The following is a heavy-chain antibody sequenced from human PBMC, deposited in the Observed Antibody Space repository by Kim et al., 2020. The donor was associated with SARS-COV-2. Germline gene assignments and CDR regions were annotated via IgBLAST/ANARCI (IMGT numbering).Heavy chain of an antibody. Sequence: SVKGRFTSSRDNSKNPLYLQMNRLRAEDTSVYYCALRGIAVAGTLGWFDPWGQGTLVTVSS. D-gene: IGHD6-19*01. CDR3: ALRGIAVAGTLGWFDP. V-gene: IGHV3-30*03. J-gene: IGHJ5*02.